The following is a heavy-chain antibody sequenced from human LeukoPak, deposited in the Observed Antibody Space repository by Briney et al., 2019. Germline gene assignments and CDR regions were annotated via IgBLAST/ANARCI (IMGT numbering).Heavy chain of an antibody. J-gene: IGHJ4*02. Sequence: GGSLRLSCAASGFTFSNYWMSWVRQAPGKGLRWVANIKQDGSEKHYVDSVKGRFTISRDNAKKSLYLQMNSLRAEDTAVYYCARDDDWNYEDYWGQGTLVTVSS. CDR3: ARDDDWNYEDY. D-gene: IGHD1-7*01. V-gene: IGHV3-7*01. CDR2: IKQDGSEK. CDR1: GFTFSNYW.